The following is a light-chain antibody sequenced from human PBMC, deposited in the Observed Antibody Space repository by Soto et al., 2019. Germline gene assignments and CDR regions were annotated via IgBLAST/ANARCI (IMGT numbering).Light chain of an antibody. Sequence: EFVLTQSPGTLALSPGEGATLSCSASQSLSGRYLAWYQQKPGQAPRLLIYGASTRATGIPDRFSGSGSGTDFTLTISRLEPEDFAVYYCQQYDSSPRTFGQGTKVDIK. V-gene: IGKV3-20*01. CDR1: QSLSGRY. CDR2: GAS. J-gene: IGKJ1*01. CDR3: QQYDSSPRT.